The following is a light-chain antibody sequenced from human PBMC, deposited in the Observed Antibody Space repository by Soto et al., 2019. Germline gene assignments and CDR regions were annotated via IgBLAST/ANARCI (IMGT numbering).Light chain of an antibody. J-gene: IGKJ2*01. Sequence: DIQMTQSPSSLSASVGDRVTITCRASQSISSYLNWYQQKPGKDPKLLIYAASSLQSGVPSRFSGSGSGTDFTLTISSLQPEDFATYYCQQSYSIFMYTFGQGTKLEIK. CDR2: AAS. CDR1: QSISSY. V-gene: IGKV1-39*01. CDR3: QQSYSIFMYT.